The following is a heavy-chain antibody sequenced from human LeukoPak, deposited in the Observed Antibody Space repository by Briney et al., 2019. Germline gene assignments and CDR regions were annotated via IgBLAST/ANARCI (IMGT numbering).Heavy chain of an antibody. Sequence: GESLKISCKGSGYSFTSYWIGWVRQMPGKGLEWMGIIYPGDSDTRYSPSFQGQVTISADKSISTAYLQWSSLKASDTAMYYCARQGDYYDSSGYYYEWFDPWGQGTLVTVSS. V-gene: IGHV5-51*01. CDR1: GYSFTSYW. CDR2: IYPGDSDT. D-gene: IGHD3-22*01. J-gene: IGHJ5*02. CDR3: ARQGDYYDSSGYYYEWFDP.